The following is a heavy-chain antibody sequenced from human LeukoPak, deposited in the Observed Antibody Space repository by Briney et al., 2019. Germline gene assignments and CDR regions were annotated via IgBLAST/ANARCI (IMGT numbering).Heavy chain of an antibody. CDR2: IKQDGSEK. CDR3: VRDYCSGVTGYSGY. CDR1: GFTFNNYW. D-gene: IGHD2-15*01. J-gene: IGHJ4*02. Sequence: PGGSLRLSCAASGFTFNNYWMSWVRQAPGKGLEWVANIKQDGSEKYYVDSVKGRFTISRDNAENSLYLQMNSLRAADTAVYYCVRDYCSGVTGYSGYWGQGILVTVSS. V-gene: IGHV3-7*05.